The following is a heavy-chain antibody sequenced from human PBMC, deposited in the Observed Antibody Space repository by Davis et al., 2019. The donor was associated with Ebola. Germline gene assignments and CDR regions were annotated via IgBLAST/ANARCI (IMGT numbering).Heavy chain of an antibody. CDR2: INPNSGGT. V-gene: IGHV1-2*02. CDR1: GYTFTGYY. D-gene: IGHD1-1*01. J-gene: IGHJ4*02. Sequence: ASVKVSCKASGYTFTGYYMHWVRQAPGQGLEWMGWINPNSGGTNYAQKFQGRVTMTRDTSISTVYMELSRLKPDDTDVYYCARAKWNDRGPFDYWGQGTLVTVSS. CDR3: ARAKWNDRGPFDY.